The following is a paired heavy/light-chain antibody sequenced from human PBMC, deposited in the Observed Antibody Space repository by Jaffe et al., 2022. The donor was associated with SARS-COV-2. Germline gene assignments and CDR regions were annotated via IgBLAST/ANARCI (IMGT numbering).Heavy chain of an antibody. CDR1: GYNFNTYW. D-gene: IGHD2-8*01. V-gene: IGHV5-51*01. CDR3: ARASSGVSNPYQPDS. CDR2: IYPGDYDT. J-gene: IGHJ4*02. Sequence: EVQLVQSGAEVKQPGQSLTISCKASGYNFNTYWIAWVRQMPGRGLECVGIIYPGDYDTRYNPSFRGLVTISVDKSINTAYLRWPSLATSDTAMYYCARASSGVSNPYQPDSWGQGTLLTVSS.
Light chain of an antibody. CDR2: KAS. Sequence: DIQMTQSPSTLSASLGDRVTITCRASQNIGAWLAWYQQKPGKAPKLLIYKASNLESGVPSRFRGSGSGTEFTLTINGLQPDDFATYFCQQYNDFFTFGQGTRLDI. CDR3: QQYNDFFT. J-gene: IGKJ5*01. V-gene: IGKV1-5*03. CDR1: QNIGAW.